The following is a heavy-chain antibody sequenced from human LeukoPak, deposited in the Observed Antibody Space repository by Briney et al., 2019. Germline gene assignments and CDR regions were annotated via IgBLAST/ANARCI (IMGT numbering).Heavy chain of an antibody. CDR3: ARDGLIQSISYFDY. CDR1: GGTFSSYA. Sequence: SVKVSCKASGGTFSSYAISWVRQAPGQGLEWMGGIIPIFGTANYAQKFQGRVTITADESTSTAYMELSSLRSEDTAVYYCARDGLIQSISYFDYWGQGTLVTVSS. CDR2: IIPIFGTA. J-gene: IGHJ4*02. D-gene: IGHD3-3*02. V-gene: IGHV1-69*13.